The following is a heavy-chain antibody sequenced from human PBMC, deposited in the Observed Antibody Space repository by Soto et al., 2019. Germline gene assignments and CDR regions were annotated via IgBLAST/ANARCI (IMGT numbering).Heavy chain of an antibody. CDR1: GFTFSSYA. CDR3: AKSEGITMIVVGAPSSCDY. Sequence: PGGSLRLSCAASGFTFSSYAMSWVRQAPGKGLEWVSAISGSGGSTYYADSVKGRFTISRDNSKNTLYLQMNSLRAEDTAVYYCAKSEGITMIVVGAPSSCDYWGQGTLVTVSS. V-gene: IGHV3-23*01. J-gene: IGHJ4*02. CDR2: ISGSGGST. D-gene: IGHD3-22*01.